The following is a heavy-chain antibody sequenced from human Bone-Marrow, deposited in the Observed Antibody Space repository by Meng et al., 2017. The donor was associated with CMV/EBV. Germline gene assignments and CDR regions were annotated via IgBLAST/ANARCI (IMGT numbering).Heavy chain of an antibody. CDR1: GYTFIDYY. CDR3: ARGGITHNWFDP. V-gene: IGHV1-46*01. CDR2: INPSGGST. D-gene: IGHD1-20*01. Sequence: ASVKVSCKTSGYTFIDYYMHWVRQAPGQGLEWMGIINPSGGSTSYAQKFQGRVTMTRDTSTSTVYMELSSLRSEDTAVYYCARGGITHNWFDPWGQGTRVTFSS. J-gene: IGHJ5*02.